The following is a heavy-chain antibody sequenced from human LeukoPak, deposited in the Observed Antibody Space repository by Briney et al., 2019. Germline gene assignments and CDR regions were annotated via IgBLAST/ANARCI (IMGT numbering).Heavy chain of an antibody. CDR2: IIPIFGTA. D-gene: IGHD6-13*01. J-gene: IGHJ4*02. CDR1: GRTFSSYA. V-gene: IGHV1-69*05. Sequence: ASVKVSCKASGRTFSSYAISWVRQAPGQGLEWMGGIIPIFGTANYAQKFQGRVTITTDESTSTAYMELSSLRSEDTAVYYCARDYLGMSSSSWYRYFDYWGQGTLVTVSS. CDR3: ARDYLGMSSSSWYRYFDY.